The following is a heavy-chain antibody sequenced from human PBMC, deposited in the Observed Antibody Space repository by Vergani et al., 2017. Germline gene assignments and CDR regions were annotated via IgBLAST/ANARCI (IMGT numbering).Heavy chain of an antibody. D-gene: IGHD2-2*01. CDR1: GFPFSDYG. CDR3: ARREIVVVPAAKGKYYYYYMDV. CDR2: ISYDGNKK. J-gene: IGHJ6*03. Sequence: QVQLVESGGGEVQPGRSLRLSCSAAGFPFSDYGVHWVRQAPGKGLEWVSVISYDGNKKNYADSVKGRFTISRDNSKNTLYLEMNALRAEDTAVYYCARREIVVVPAAKGKYYYYYMDVWGKG. V-gene: IGHV3-30*03.